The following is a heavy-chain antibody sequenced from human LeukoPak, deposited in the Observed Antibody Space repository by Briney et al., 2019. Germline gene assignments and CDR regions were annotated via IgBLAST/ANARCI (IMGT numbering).Heavy chain of an antibody. D-gene: IGHD3-16*01. CDR2: IKSKTDGGTT. V-gene: IGHV3-15*01. Sequence: PGGSLRLSCAASGFTLSNAWMSWVRQAPGKWLEWVGRIKSKTDGGTTDYAAPVKGRFTISRDDSKNTLYLKMNSLKTEDTAVYYCTTSLLRLGRAFDIWGQGTMVTVSS. CDR1: GFTLSNAW. J-gene: IGHJ3*02. CDR3: TTSLLRLGRAFDI.